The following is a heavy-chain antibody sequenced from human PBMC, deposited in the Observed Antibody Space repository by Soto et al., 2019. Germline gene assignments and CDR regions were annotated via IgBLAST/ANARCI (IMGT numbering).Heavy chain of an antibody. CDR1: GFIFNTYE. CDR2: ISSSGRTT. V-gene: IGHV3-48*03. CDR3: ARGPYSYHTSGPHDY. J-gene: IGHJ4*02. D-gene: IGHD3-22*01. Sequence: GGSLRLSCEVSGFIFNTYEMHWVRQAPGKGLEWVSQISSSGRTTHYADSVQGRFTVSRENAKNSLYLQRNSLRGADTAVYYCARGPYSYHTSGPHDYWGQGTLVTVSS.